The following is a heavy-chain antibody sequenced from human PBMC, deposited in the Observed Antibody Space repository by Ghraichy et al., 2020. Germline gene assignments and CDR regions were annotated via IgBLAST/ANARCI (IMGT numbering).Heavy chain of an antibody. Sequence: SETLSLTCAVYGGSFSDYYWNWIRQPPGKGLEWIGEINHSGSTNYNPSLKSRVTISLDTSKNQFSLKLSSVTAADTAVYYCARGRFPLQLWLGYWGQGTLVTVSS. D-gene: IGHD5-18*01. V-gene: IGHV4-34*01. J-gene: IGHJ4*02. CDR1: GGSFSDYY. CDR2: INHSGST. CDR3: ARGRFPLQLWLGY.